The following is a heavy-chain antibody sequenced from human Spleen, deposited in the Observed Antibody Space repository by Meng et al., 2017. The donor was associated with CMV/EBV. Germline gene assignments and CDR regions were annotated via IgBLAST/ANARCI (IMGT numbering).Heavy chain of an antibody. V-gene: IGHV3-13*01. D-gene: IGHD3-3*01. CDR1: GFTFSSYD. J-gene: IGHJ6*02. CDR2: IGTAGDT. CDR3: ARDRLTGKPIFGMVTPTRGANAMDV. Sequence: GESLKISCAASGFTFSSYDMHWVRQATGKGLEWVSAIGTAGDTYYPGSVKGRFTISRENAKNSLYLQMNSLRAGDTAVYYCARDRLTGKPIFGMVTPTRGANAMDVWGQGTTVTVSS.